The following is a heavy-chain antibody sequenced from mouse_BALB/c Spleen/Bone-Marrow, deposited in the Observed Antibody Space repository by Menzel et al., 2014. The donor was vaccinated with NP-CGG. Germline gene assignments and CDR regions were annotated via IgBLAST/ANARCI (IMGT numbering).Heavy chain of an antibody. Sequence: VQGVESGAELVMPGASVKMSCKASGYTFTDYWMHWVKQRPGQGLEWSGAIDTSDSYISYNQKFKGKATLTVDESSSTAYMQFSSLTSEDSAVYHCARSDYRYDPLANWGQGTLVTVSA. CDR1: GYTFTDYW. V-gene: IGHV1-69*01. CDR2: IDTSDSYI. CDR3: ARSDYRYDPLAN. J-gene: IGHJ3*01. D-gene: IGHD2-14*01.